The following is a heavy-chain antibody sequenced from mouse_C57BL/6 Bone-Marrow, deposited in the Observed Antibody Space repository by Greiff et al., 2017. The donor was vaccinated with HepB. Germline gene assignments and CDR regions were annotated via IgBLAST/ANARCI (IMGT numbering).Heavy chain of an antibody. CDR3: ARLSLHFDY. CDR1: GYAFSSSW. V-gene: IGHV1-82*01. J-gene: IGHJ2*01. CDR2: IYPGDGDT. Sequence: QVQLQQSGPELVKPGASVKISCKASGYAFSSSWMNWVKQRPGKGLEWIGRIYPGDGDTNYNGKFKGKATLTADKSSSTAYMQLSSLTSEDSAVYFCARLSLHFDYGGQGTTLTVSS.